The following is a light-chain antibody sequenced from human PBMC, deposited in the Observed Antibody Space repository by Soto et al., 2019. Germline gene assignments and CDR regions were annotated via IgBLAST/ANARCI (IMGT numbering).Light chain of an antibody. V-gene: IGLV1-44*01. CDR3: AAWDGSLNHIL. Sequence: QSVLTQPPSASGTPGQGVAISCSGSSSNMGSNTVNWYQHLPGTAPNLLIYNDNQRPSGVPDRFFGSKSGTSASLAITGLQSEDEADYYCAAWDGSLNHILFGGGTQLTVL. CDR2: NDN. CDR1: SSNMGSNT. J-gene: IGLJ2*01.